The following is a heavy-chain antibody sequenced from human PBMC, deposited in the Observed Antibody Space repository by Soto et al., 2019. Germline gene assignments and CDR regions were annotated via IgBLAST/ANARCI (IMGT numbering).Heavy chain of an antibody. J-gene: IGHJ6*02. CDR3: ARVRGSYYYGMDI. V-gene: IGHV4-4*02. D-gene: IGHD1-26*01. CDR2: IYHSGST. Sequence: SETLSLTCAVSGGSISSSNWWSWVRQAPGKGLEWIGEIYHSGSTNYNPSLKSRVTISVDKSKNQFSLKLSSVTAADTAVYYCARVRGSYYYGMDIWGQGTTVNVSS. CDR1: GGSISSSNW.